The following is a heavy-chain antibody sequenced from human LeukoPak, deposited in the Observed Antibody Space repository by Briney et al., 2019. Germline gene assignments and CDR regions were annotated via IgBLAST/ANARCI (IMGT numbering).Heavy chain of an antibody. CDR1: GFTFTTYT. J-gene: IGHJ4*02. D-gene: IGHD5-24*01. Sequence: GGSLRLSCAASGFTFTTYTMIWVRQAPGKGLDWVSSISSRSGFIYYADSVKGRFTISRDNAKNSLYLQMNSVRDEDTAVYYCARAGKGGDGYNSDYWGQGTLVTVSS. CDR3: ARAGKGGDGYNSDY. V-gene: IGHV3-21*01. CDR2: ISSRSGFI.